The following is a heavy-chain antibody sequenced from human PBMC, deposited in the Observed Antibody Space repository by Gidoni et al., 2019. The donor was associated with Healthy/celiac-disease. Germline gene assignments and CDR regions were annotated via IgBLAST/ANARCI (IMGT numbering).Heavy chain of an antibody. V-gene: IGHV4-34*01. CDR1: GGSFSGYH. CDR3: ARGRVTPPDY. CDR2: INHSGST. D-gene: IGHD2-21*02. J-gene: IGHJ4*02. Sequence: QVQLQQWGAGLLKPSETLSLTSAVYGGSFSGYHWSWLRQPPGKGLEWIGEINHSGSTNYNPSLKSRVTISVDTSKNQFSLKLSSVTAADTAVYYCARGRVTPPDYWGQGTLVTVSS.